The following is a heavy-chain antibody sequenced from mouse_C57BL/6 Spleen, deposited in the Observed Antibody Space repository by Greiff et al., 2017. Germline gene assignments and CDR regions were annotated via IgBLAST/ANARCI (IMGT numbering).Heavy chain of an antibody. V-gene: IGHV1-81*01. CDR2: IYPRSGNT. Sequence: VQLQQSGAELARPGASVKLSCKASGYTFTSYGISWVKQRTGQGLEWIGEIYPRSGNTYYNEKFKGKATLTADKSSSTAYMELRSLTSEDSAVYFCARSGITTAYYYAMDYWGQGTSVTVSS. CDR3: ARSGITTAYYYAMDY. J-gene: IGHJ4*01. D-gene: IGHD1-2*01. CDR1: GYTFTSYG.